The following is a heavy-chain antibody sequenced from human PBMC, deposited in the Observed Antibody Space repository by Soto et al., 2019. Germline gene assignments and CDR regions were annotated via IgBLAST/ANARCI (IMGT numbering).Heavy chain of an antibody. Sequence: GGSLRLSCAVSEFNVMSYWMSWVRQAPGKGLEWVASIKEDGSEIYYLQSVRGRFAISRDSAGNALHLAMNYLSAEDTGVYFCARDIGFDYVNWGQGTLVTVSS. V-gene: IGHV3-7*01. CDR3: ARDIGFDYVN. D-gene: IGHD3-16*01. CDR2: IKEDGSEI. CDR1: EFNVMSYW. J-gene: IGHJ4*02.